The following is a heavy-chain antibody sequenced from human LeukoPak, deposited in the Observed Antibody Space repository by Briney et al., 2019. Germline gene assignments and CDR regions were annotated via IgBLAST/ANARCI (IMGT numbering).Heavy chain of an antibody. CDR3: ARDLRDCSGGDCYYYGMDV. D-gene: IGHD2-15*01. CDR2: IYYSGST. J-gene: IGHJ6*02. CDR1: GGSISSGAYY. Sequence: SQTLSLTCTVSGGSISSGAYYWSWIRQHPGKGLEWIGYIYYSGSTYYNPSLKSRVTISVDTSKNQFSLKLSSVTAADTAGYHCARDLRDCSGGDCYYYGMDVWGPGATVTVSS. V-gene: IGHV4-31*03.